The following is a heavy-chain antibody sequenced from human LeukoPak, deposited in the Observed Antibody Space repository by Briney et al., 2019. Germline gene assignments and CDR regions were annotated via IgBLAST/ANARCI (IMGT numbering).Heavy chain of an antibody. CDR3: ARSKIAAAGPGDY. J-gene: IGHJ4*02. Sequence: ASVTVSCKASGYTFTGYYMHWVRQAPGQGLEWMGWIDPNSGGTNYAQKFQGRVTMTRDTSVSTAYMELSRLRSDDTAVYYCARSKIAAAGPGDYWGQGTLVTVSS. V-gene: IGHV1-2*02. D-gene: IGHD6-13*01. CDR1: GYTFTGYY. CDR2: IDPNSGGT.